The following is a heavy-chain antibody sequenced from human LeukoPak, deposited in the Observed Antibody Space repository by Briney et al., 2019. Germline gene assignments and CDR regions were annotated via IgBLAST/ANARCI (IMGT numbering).Heavy chain of an antibody. Sequence: GGSLRLSCAASGFTFRNAWMSWVRQAPGKGLEWVASIKHDGSEKYYVDSVRGRFTISRDNTKNLLYLQMSSLRAEDTAVYYCATDRGWRTSGYYLYYFEYWGQGTLVTFFS. CDR1: GFTFRNAW. CDR3: ATDRGWRTSGYYLYYFEY. V-gene: IGHV3-7*01. J-gene: IGHJ4*02. CDR2: IKHDGSEK. D-gene: IGHD3-3*01.